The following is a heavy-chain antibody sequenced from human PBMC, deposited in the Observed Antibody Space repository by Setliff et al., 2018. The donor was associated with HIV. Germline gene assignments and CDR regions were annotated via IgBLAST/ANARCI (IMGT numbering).Heavy chain of an antibody. CDR2: IKTDGSNK. Sequence: PGGSLRLSCAASGFTFSSYWMSWVRQAPGKGPEWVANIKTDGSNKSYGDSVKGRFTISRDNSKNTLYVQMNSLRAEDTAVYYCARHDVVRGAIDNWGQGTLVTVSS. D-gene: IGHD3-10*01. J-gene: IGHJ4*02. V-gene: IGHV3-7*01. CDR3: ARHDVVRGAIDN. CDR1: GFTFSSYW.